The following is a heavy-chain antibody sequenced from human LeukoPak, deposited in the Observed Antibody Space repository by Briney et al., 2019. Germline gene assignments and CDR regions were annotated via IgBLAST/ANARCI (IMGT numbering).Heavy chain of an antibody. V-gene: IGHV4-38-2*02. Sequence: MPSETLSLTCTVSGYSISSGYDWGWIRQPPGKGLEWIGSIYYSGSTYYNPSLKSRVTISVDTSKNQFSLKLSSVTAADTAVYYCARQSYDFWSGYYMDVWGKGTTVTVSS. CDR2: IYYSGST. J-gene: IGHJ6*03. D-gene: IGHD3-3*01. CDR1: GYSISSGYD. CDR3: ARQSYDFWSGYYMDV.